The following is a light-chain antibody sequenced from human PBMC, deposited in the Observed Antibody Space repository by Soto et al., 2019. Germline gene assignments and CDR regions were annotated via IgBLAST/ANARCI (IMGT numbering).Light chain of an antibody. CDR1: SSNIGAGYD. J-gene: IGLJ1*01. CDR2: GIT. Sequence: QSVLTQSPSVSGAPGQRVTISCTGSSSNIGAGYDVHWYQHLPGTAPKLLILGITNRPSGVPDRFSGSKSGTSASLAITGLQAEDEADYYCQSYDSSLSAYVFGTGTKVTVL. V-gene: IGLV1-40*01. CDR3: QSYDSSLSAYV.